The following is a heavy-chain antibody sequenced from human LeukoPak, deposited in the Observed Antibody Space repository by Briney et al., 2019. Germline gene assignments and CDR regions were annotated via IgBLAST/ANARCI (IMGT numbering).Heavy chain of an antibody. CDR3: ARAGPGAYYYDSSGSYFDY. CDR2: IYHSGST. Sequence: SETLSLTCTVSGYSISSGYYWGWIRQPPGKGLEWIGSIYHSGSTYYNPSLKSRVTISVDTSKNQISLKLSSVTAADTAVYYCARAGPGAYYYDSSGSYFDYWGQGTLVTVSS. D-gene: IGHD3-22*01. J-gene: IGHJ4*02. V-gene: IGHV4-38-2*02. CDR1: GYSISSGYY.